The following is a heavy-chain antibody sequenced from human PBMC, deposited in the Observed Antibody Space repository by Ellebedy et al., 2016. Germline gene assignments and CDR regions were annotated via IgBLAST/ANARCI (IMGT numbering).Heavy chain of an antibody. CDR3: ARTARVPEM. J-gene: IGHJ3*02. CDR2: IYYTGIT. V-gene: IGHV4-59*08. D-gene: IGHD4/OR15-4a*01. CDR1: GGSISGYY. Sequence: SETLSLTCTVSGGSISGYYWSWIRQPPGKGLDYVGYIYYTGITKYNPSLVGRVIISLDTSKKQLTLKLTSVTAADTAVYFCARTARVPEMWGQGAMVTVSS.